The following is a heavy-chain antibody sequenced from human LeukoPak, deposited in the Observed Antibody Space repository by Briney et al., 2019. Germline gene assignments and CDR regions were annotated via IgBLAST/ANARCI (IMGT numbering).Heavy chain of an antibody. V-gene: IGHV3-7*01. CDR1: GFTFSSNW. Sequence: GGSLRLSCAASGFTFSSNWMTWVRQAPGKGLEWVASIRKDGNDKYYMDSVKGRFTISRDDAKHSLFLQMNSLRDEDTAVYYCARSLSPLAALLDYWGQGTLVTVSS. J-gene: IGHJ4*02. D-gene: IGHD6-6*01. CDR2: IRKDGNDK. CDR3: ARSLSPLAALLDY.